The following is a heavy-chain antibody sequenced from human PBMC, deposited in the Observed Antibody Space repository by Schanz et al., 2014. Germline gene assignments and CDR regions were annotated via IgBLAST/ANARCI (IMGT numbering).Heavy chain of an antibody. Sequence: EVQLVESGGGLVKPGGSLRLSCAASGFTFSNYSMNWVRQAPGKGLEWVSYISGSSSTKYYADSVKGRFTISRDNSKNTLFLQMSSLRAEDTAVYYCARDGDFDYWGQGTLVTVSS. J-gene: IGHJ4*02. CDR1: GFTFSNYS. CDR3: ARDGDFDY. V-gene: IGHV3-21*01. CDR2: ISGSSSTK.